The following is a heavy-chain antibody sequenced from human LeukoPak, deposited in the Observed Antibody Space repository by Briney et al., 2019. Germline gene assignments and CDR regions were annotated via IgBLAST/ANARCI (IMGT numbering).Heavy chain of an antibody. CDR1: GFTFSSYG. V-gene: IGHV3-48*03. D-gene: IGHD4-17*01. CDR3: ARGYTVTHRGY. Sequence: GGSLRLSCAASGFTFSSYGMNWVRQAPGKGLEWVSYISSSGSTIYYADSVKGRFTISRDNAKNSLYLQMNSLRAEDTAVYYCARGYTVTHRGYWGQGTLVTVSS. J-gene: IGHJ4*02. CDR2: ISSSGSTI.